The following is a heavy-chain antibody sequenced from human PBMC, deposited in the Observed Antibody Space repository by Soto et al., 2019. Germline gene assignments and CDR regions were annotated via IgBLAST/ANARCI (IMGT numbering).Heavy chain of an antibody. Sequence: EVQLVESGGGLVKPGGSPRLSCAASGFTFSSYSMNWVRQAPGKGLEWVSSISSSSSYIYYADSVKGRFTISRDNAKNSLYLQMNSLRAEDTAVYYCARDSFWSGYSADYWGQGTLVTVSS. D-gene: IGHD3-3*01. CDR2: ISSSSSYI. V-gene: IGHV3-21*01. CDR3: ARDSFWSGYSADY. CDR1: GFTFSSYS. J-gene: IGHJ4*02.